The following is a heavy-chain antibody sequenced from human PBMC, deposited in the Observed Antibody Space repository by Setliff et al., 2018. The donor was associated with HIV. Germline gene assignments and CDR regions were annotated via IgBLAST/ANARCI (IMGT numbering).Heavy chain of an antibody. CDR1: GGTFSNHA. V-gene: IGHV1-69*13. D-gene: IGHD3-16*01. CDR3: ARSGGTSQYHFYMDV. J-gene: IGHJ6*03. CDR2: IIPVYGTA. Sequence: SVKVSCKASGGTFSNHAITWVRQVPGQGPEWMGGIIPVYGTANYAQKFLGRVTITADEATVTAYMQLSSLRSDDTAVYYCARSGGTSQYHFYMDVWGKGTTVTVSS.